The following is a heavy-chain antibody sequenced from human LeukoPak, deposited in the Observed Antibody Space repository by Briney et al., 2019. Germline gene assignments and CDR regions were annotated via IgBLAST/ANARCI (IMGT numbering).Heavy chain of an antibody. J-gene: IGHJ6*03. CDR2: INPNSGGT. D-gene: IGHD6-13*01. CDR1: GYTFTGYY. Sequence: ASVNVSCKASGYTFTGYYMHWVRQAPGQGLEWMGWINPNSGGTNYAQKFQGRVTMTRDTSISTAYMELSRLRSDDTAVYYCARAGSSSSGWAYYYYMDVWGKGTTVTVSS. V-gene: IGHV1-2*02. CDR3: ARAGSSSSGWAYYYYMDV.